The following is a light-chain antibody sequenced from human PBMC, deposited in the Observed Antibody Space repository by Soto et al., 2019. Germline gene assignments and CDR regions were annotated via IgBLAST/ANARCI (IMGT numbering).Light chain of an antibody. CDR1: QSVSSD. J-gene: IGKJ1*01. Sequence: IKQSPATLSVSPGERATLSCRASQSVSSDLAWYHQKPGQAPRLLIYGASTRATGIPARFSGSGSGTEFTLTINSLQSEDFAVYYCQQYNNWPRTFGQGTKVDIK. CDR3: QQYNNWPRT. CDR2: GAS. V-gene: IGKV3-15*01.